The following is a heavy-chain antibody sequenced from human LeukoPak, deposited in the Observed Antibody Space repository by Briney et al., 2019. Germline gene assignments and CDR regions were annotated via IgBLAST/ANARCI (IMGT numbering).Heavy chain of an antibody. CDR1: GFTFDDYA. Sequence: GGSLRLSCAASGFTFDDYAMHWVRQAPGKGLEWVSGISWNSGSIGYADSVKGRFTISRDNSKNTLYLQMNSMRAEATAVYYCARDRITIFGVADAAFDVWGQGTMVTVSS. CDR2: ISWNSGSI. CDR3: ARDRITIFGVADAAFDV. V-gene: IGHV3-9*01. J-gene: IGHJ3*01. D-gene: IGHD3-3*01.